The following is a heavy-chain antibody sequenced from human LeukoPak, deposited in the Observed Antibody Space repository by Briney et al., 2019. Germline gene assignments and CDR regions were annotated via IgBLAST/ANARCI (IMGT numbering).Heavy chain of an antibody. CDR1: GFTFDDYA. CDR3: AKDMSYGNRYFDY. D-gene: IGHD1-26*01. J-gene: IGHJ4*02. V-gene: IGHV3-9*01. Sequence: GGSLRLSCAASGFTFDDYAMHRVRQAPGKGLEWVSGISWNSGSIGYADSVKGRFTISRDNAKNSLYLQINSLRAEDTALYYCAKDMSYGNRYFDYWGQGTLVTVSS. CDR2: ISWNSGSI.